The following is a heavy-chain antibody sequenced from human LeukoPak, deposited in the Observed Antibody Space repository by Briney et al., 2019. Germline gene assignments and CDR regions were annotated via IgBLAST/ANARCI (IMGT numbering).Heavy chain of an antibody. CDR1: GGSIGSGSYY. V-gene: IGHV4-61*02. Sequence: PSETLSLTCTVSGGSIGSGSYYWSWIRQPAGKGLEWIGRIYTSGSTNYNPSLKSRVTISVDTSKNQFSLKLSSVTAADTAVYYCARWVVVVPAAIGSPGFDYWGQGTLVTVSS. CDR3: ARWVVVVPAAIGSPGFDY. CDR2: IYTSGST. J-gene: IGHJ4*02. D-gene: IGHD2-2*02.